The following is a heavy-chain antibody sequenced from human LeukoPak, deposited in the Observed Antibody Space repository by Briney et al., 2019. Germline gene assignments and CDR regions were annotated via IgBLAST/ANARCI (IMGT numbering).Heavy chain of an antibody. CDR3: ARVGLQSRTIAVAVGDAFDI. Sequence: ASVKVSCKASGYTFTGYYMHWVRQAPGQGLEWMGWINPNSGGTNYAQKFQGRVTMTRDTSISTAYMELSRLRSDDTAVYYCARVGLQSRTIAVAVGDAFDIWGQGTMVTVSS. D-gene: IGHD6-19*01. CDR2: INPNSGGT. CDR1: GYTFTGYY. V-gene: IGHV1-2*02. J-gene: IGHJ3*02.